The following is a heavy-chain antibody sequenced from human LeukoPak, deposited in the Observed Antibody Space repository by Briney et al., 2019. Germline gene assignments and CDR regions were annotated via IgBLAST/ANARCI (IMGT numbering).Heavy chain of an antibody. Sequence: SETLSLTCTVSGGSISSYYWSWIRQPPGKGLEWIGYIYYSGSTNYNPSLKSRVTISVDTSKNQFSLKLASVTAADTAVYYCARVEEGYGSGRRENYYYYYMDVWGKGTTVTISS. D-gene: IGHD3-10*01. CDR3: ARVEEGYGSGRRENYYYYYMDV. V-gene: IGHV4-59*01. J-gene: IGHJ6*03. CDR1: GGSISSYY. CDR2: IYYSGST.